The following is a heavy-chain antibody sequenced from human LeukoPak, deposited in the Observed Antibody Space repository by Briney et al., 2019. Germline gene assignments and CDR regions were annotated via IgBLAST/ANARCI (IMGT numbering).Heavy chain of an antibody. D-gene: IGHD3-22*01. CDR2: INPNNGGT. CDR1: GYTFTGYY. Sequence: GASVKVSCKTSGYTFTGYYIHWVRQAPGQGLEWMGWINPNNGGTKYAQNFQGRVNMTRDSSMSTAYMELSRLRSDDTAVYYCARDYAYDSSVHFDYWGQGTLVTVSS. V-gene: IGHV1-2*02. CDR3: ARDYAYDSSVHFDY. J-gene: IGHJ4*02.